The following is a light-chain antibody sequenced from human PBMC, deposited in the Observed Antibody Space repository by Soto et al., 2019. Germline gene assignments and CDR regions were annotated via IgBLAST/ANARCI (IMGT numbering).Light chain of an antibody. CDR3: QQYGSSPRT. CDR2: GAS. Sequence: EIVWTQSPGTLSLSPGERATLSCRASQSVSNNYLAWYQQKPGQAPRLLIYGASNRATGIPDRFSGSGSGTDFSLTISSLEPGDLAVYYCQQYGSSPRTFGQGTKVDIK. V-gene: IGKV3-20*01. J-gene: IGKJ1*01. CDR1: QSVSNNY.